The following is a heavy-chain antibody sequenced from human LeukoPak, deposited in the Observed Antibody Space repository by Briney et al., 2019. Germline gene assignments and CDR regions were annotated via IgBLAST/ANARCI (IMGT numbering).Heavy chain of an antibody. D-gene: IGHD3-3*01. V-gene: IGHV3-23*01. Sequence: GGSLRLSCAASGFTFTEYVMTWVRQAPGKGLEWVSTIRAFGGTTYYTDSVKGRFTISRDNSKDTLYLQMNSLRAEDTAVYYCARGYYDFWSGYYPFDYWGQGTLVTVSS. J-gene: IGHJ4*02. CDR3: ARGYYDFWSGYYPFDY. CDR2: IRAFGGTT. CDR1: GFTFTEYV.